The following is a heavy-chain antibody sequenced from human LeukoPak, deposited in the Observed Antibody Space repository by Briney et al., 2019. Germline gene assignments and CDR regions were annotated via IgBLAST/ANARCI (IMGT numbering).Heavy chain of an antibody. CDR2: IYPGDSDT. J-gene: IGHJ3*02. CDR1: GYSFSSNW. CDR3: ARPPFI. Sequence: GESLKISCKGSGYSFSSNWIGWVRQIPGKGLEWMGIIYPGDSDTRYSPSFQGQVTISVDKSTSTAYLQWSSLKASDTAMYYCARPPFIWGQGTMVTVSS. V-gene: IGHV5-51*01.